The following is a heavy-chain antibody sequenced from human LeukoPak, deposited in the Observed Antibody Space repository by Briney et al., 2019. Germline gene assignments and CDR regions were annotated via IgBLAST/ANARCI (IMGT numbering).Heavy chain of an antibody. D-gene: IGHD5-12*01. J-gene: IGHJ4*02. CDR2: IYYSGST. Sequence: SQTLSLTCTVSGGSISSGGYYWSWIRQHPGKGLEWIGYIYYSGSTYYNLSLKSRVTISVDTSKNQFSLKLSSVTAADTAVYYCARDHRMVATWSGFDYWGQGTLVTVSS. V-gene: IGHV4-31*03. CDR1: GGSISSGGYY. CDR3: ARDHRMVATWSGFDY.